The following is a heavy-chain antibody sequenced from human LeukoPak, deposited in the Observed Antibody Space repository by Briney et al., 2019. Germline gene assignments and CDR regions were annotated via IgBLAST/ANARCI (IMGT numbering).Heavy chain of an antibody. J-gene: IGHJ4*02. CDR2: INPNSGGT. D-gene: IGHD3-22*01. V-gene: IGHV1-2*02. CDR1: GYTFTGYY. Sequence: ASVKVCCKASGYTFTGYYMHWVRQAPGQGLEWMGWINPNSGGTNYAQKFQGRVTMTRDTYISTAYMELSRLRSDETAVYYCARDLNYYDSSGYGYWGQGTLVTVSS. CDR3: ARDLNYYDSSGYGY.